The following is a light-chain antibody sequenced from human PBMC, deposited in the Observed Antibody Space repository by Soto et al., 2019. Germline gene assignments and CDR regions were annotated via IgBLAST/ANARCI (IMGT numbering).Light chain of an antibody. CDR2: DAS. Sequence: IVLTQSPATLSLSPWERATLSCRASQSVSSYLAWYQQKPGQAPRLLIYDASNGATGIPARFSGSGSGTDFTLTISSLEPEDFAVYYCQQRSNWPPSLTFGGGTKVDIK. CDR1: QSVSSY. CDR3: QQRSNWPPSLT. V-gene: IGKV3-11*01. J-gene: IGKJ4*01.